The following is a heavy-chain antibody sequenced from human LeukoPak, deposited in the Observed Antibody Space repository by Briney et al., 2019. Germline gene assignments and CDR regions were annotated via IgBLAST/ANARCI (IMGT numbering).Heavy chain of an antibody. V-gene: IGHV4-39*07. CDR2: IYYSGST. Sequence: GSLRLSCAASGFTFSSYSMNWIRQPPGKGLEWIGSIYYSGSTYYNPSLKSRVTISVDTSKNQFSLKLSSVTAADTAVYYCARDERGVGATTNWFDPWGQGTLVTVSS. D-gene: IGHD1-26*01. CDR1: GFTFSSYS. CDR3: ARDERGVGATTNWFDP. J-gene: IGHJ5*02.